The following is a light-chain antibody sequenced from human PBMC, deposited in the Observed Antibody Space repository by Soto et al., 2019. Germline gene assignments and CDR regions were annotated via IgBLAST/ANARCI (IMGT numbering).Light chain of an antibody. CDR2: DVS. Sequence: SVLTQPASVSGPPGQSITISCTGTSSDVGGYNYVSWYQQHPGKAPKLMIYDVSNRPSGVSNRFSGSKSGNTASLTISGLQAEDEADYYCSSYTSSSTPCVFGTGTKVTVL. CDR1: SSDVGGYNY. V-gene: IGLV2-14*01. CDR3: SSYTSSSTPCV. J-gene: IGLJ1*01.